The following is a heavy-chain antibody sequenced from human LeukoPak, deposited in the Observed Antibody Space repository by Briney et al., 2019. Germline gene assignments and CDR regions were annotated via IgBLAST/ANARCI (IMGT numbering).Heavy chain of an antibody. J-gene: IGHJ1*01. D-gene: IGHD4-17*01. CDR1: GFTFSSYA. Sequence: GGSLRLSCAASGFTFSSYAMHWVRQAPGKGLEWVAVISYDGSNKYYADSVKCRFTISRDNSKNTLYLQMNSLRAEDTAVYYCAGSTDDAEYFQHWGQGTLVTVSS. CDR2: ISYDGSNK. CDR3: AGSTDDAEYFQH. V-gene: IGHV3-30-3*01.